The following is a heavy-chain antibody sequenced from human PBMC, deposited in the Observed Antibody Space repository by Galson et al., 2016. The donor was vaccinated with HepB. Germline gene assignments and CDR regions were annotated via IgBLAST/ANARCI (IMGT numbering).Heavy chain of an antibody. V-gene: IGHV1-46*01. CDR3: ARELPGTCYFDY. Sequence: SVKVSCKASGYTFTGYYMHWVRQVPGQGLEWLGMVDPNTGNTHYSPSFRGRVNMTRDTSTRTVYVDLTSLTAGDTAVYFCARELPGTCYFDYWGQGILVTVSS. CDR2: VDPNTGNT. D-gene: IGHD2-2*01. CDR1: GYTFTGYY. J-gene: IGHJ4*02.